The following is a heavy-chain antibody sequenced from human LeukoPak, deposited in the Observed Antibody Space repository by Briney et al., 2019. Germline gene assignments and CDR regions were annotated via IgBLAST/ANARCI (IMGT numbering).Heavy chain of an antibody. CDR2: ISNSGGST. Sequence: GGSLRLSCAASGFTFSSYVMSWVRQAPGKGLEWVSSISNSGGSTYYADSVKGRFTISRDNSKNTLYLQMNSLRAEDTAVYYCAKDGTRPAAMRYLDYWGQGTLVTVSS. D-gene: IGHD2-2*01. CDR1: GFTFSSYV. V-gene: IGHV3-23*01. CDR3: AKDGTRPAAMRYLDY. J-gene: IGHJ4*02.